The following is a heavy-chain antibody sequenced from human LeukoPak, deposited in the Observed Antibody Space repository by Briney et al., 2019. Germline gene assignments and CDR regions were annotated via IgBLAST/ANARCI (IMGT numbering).Heavy chain of an antibody. V-gene: IGHV3-30-3*01. D-gene: IGHD1-7*01. CDR1: GFTFSSYA. CDR3: ARDEVITGTTSTYHYYYYMDV. Sequence: GGSLRLSCAASGFTFSSYAMHWVRQAPGKGLEWVAVISYDGSNKYYADSVKGRFTISRDNSKNTLYLQMNSLRAEDTAVYYCARDEVITGTTSTYHYYYYMDVWGKGTTVTVSS. J-gene: IGHJ6*03. CDR2: ISYDGSNK.